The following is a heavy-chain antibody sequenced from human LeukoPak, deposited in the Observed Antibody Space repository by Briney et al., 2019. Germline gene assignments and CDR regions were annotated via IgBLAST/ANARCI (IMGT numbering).Heavy chain of an antibody. CDR1: GFTFSNSA. CDR3: ARNLEFVTTNDAMDV. D-gene: IGHD4-17*01. CDR2: ISYAGSNK. J-gene: IGHJ6*02. Sequence: PGRSLRLSCAASGFTFSNSAMHWVRQAPGKGLEWVAVISYAGSNKYYADSVKGRFTISRYNSKNTLYLQMNGLKPEDTAVYYCARNLEFVTTNDAMDVWGQGTTVTVSS. V-gene: IGHV3-30*04.